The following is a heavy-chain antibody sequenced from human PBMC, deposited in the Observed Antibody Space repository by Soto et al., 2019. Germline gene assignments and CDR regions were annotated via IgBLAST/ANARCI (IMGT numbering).Heavy chain of an antibody. CDR2: IIPLFGAA. V-gene: IGHV1-69*01. D-gene: IGHD3-22*01. CDR1: GGTFNNYA. J-gene: IGHJ4*02. Sequence: QVLLVQSGAEVKKPGSSVKVSCKASGGTFNNYAITWVRQAPGQGLEWMGGIIPLFGAANYAQNFQGRVTITAEESTTTAYLELSSLRSEDTAIYYCARAGRSYYVSSGYFSIDYWGQGTLVTVSS. CDR3: ARAGRSYYVSSGYFSIDY.